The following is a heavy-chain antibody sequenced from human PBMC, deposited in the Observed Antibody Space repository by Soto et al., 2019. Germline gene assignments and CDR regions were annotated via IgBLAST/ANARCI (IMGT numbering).Heavy chain of an antibody. J-gene: IGHJ4*02. D-gene: IGHD1-26*01. Sequence: SETLSLTCAVSGGSISSGGYSWSWIRQPPGKGLEWIGYIYHSGSTYYNPSLKSRVTISVDRSKNQFSLKLSSVTAADTAVYYCARTHSDYFFDDWGQGTLVTVSS. CDR1: GGSISSGGYS. CDR2: IYHSGST. V-gene: IGHV4-30-2*01. CDR3: ARTHSDYFFDD.